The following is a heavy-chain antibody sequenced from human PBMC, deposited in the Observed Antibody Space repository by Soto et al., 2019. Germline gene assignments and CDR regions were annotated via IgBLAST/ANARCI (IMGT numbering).Heavy chain of an antibody. CDR3: ARSEGRDGYSFDY. V-gene: IGHV1-69*13. CDR1: GVTFNRQD. D-gene: IGHD5-12*01. J-gene: IGHJ4*02. CDR2: IIPMFGTP. Sequence: SVKVSCKASGVTFNRQDMRWVRQAPGQGLEWMGGIIPMFGTPHYAEKFQDRVTITADESTGTAYLELSSLTSEDTAVYYCARSEGRDGYSFDYWGPGTLVTVSS.